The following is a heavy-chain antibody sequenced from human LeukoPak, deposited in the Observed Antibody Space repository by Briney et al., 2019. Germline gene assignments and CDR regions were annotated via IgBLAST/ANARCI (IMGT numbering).Heavy chain of an antibody. CDR1: GPIVSTNY. CDR2: LYVNENR. CDR3: VREDLGVDY. Sequence: GGSLRLSCAVSGPIVSTNYMSWVRQAPGKGLEWITILYVNENRYYADSVKGRFIISRDTSKNTLYLQMNSLRAEDTAMYYCVREDLGVDYWGQGTLVTVSS. V-gene: IGHV3-53*01. D-gene: IGHD1-26*01. J-gene: IGHJ4*02.